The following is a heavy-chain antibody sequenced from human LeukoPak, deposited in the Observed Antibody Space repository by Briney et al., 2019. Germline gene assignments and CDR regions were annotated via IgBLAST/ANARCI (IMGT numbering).Heavy chain of an antibody. D-gene: IGHD3-10*01. CDR3: AGSRLLLWFGPIPGPNWFDP. CDR2: INHSGST. Sequence: SETLSLTCAVYGGSFSGYYWSWIRQPPGKGLEWIGEINHSGSTNYNPSLKSRVTISVDTSKNQFSLKLSSVTAADTAVYYCAGSRLLLWFGPIPGPNWFDPWGQGTLVTVSS. CDR1: GGSFSGYY. V-gene: IGHV4-34*01. J-gene: IGHJ5*02.